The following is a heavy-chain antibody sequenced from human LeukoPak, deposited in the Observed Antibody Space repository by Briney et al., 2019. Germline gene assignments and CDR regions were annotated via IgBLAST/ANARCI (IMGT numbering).Heavy chain of an antibody. CDR2: ISGSGGST. V-gene: IGHV3-23*01. D-gene: IGHD6-19*01. Sequence: GGSLRLSCAASGFTFSSYAMSWVRQAPGKWLEWVSTISGSGGSTYYADSVKGRFTVSRDNSKNTLYLQMNSLRAEDTAVYYCAKRDSSGWFDPWGQGTLVTVSS. J-gene: IGHJ5*02. CDR1: GFTFSSYA. CDR3: AKRDSSGWFDP.